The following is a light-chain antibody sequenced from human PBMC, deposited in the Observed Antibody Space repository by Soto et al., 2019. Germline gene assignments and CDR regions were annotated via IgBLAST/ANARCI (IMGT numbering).Light chain of an antibody. CDR3: AAREDRLSGWV. CDR1: STNIGRNS. CDR2: TNN. J-gene: IGLJ3*02. V-gene: IGLV1-44*01. Sequence: QSVLTQPPSASGTPGQRVSISCSGSSTNIGRNSISWYQNLPGTAPKLLIYTNNQRPSGVPARFSGSKSGTSASLAISGLQSEDEADYYCAAREDRLSGWVFGGGTKLTVL.